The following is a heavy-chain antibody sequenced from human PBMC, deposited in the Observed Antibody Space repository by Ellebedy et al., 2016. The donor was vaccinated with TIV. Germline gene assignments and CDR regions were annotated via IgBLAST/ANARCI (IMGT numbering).Heavy chain of an antibody. J-gene: IGHJ5*02. Sequence: GGSLRLSCLASGFTFNTYTMYWFRQAPGKGLEYVSSIGSDGAAIYYADSVNGRFTISRDNSKNTLYLQMGSLGAEDMAVYHCAREIMMGYFDPWGQGTLVTVSS. D-gene: IGHD5-18*01. CDR3: AREIMMGYFDP. CDR1: GFTFNTYT. V-gene: IGHV3-64*02. CDR2: IGSDGAAI.